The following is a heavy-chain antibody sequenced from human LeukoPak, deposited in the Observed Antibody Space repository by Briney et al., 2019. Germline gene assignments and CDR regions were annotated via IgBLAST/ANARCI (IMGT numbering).Heavy chain of an antibody. Sequence: DPGGSLRLSCAASGFTFSSYSMNWVRQAPGKGLEWVSYISSSSSTIYYADSVKGRFTISRDNAKNSLYLQMNSLRAEDTAMYYCARASPEQWPYYYYYYMDVWGKGTTVTVSS. J-gene: IGHJ6*03. D-gene: IGHD6-19*01. CDR2: ISSSSSTI. V-gene: IGHV3-48*04. CDR1: GFTFSSYS. CDR3: ARASPEQWPYYYYYYMDV.